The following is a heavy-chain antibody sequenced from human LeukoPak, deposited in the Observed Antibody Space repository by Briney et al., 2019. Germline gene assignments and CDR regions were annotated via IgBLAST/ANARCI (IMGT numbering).Heavy chain of an antibody. J-gene: IGHJ4*02. CDR2: IYYSGST. CDR1: GGSISSYY. V-gene: IGHV4-59*08. Sequence: SETLSLTCTVSGGSISSYYWSWIRQPPGKGLEWIGYIYYSGSTNYNPSLKSRVTISVDTSKNQFSLKLSSVTAADTAVYYCARRRSSTSCSFGYWGQGTLVTVSS. CDR3: ARRRSSTSCSFGY. D-gene: IGHD2-2*01.